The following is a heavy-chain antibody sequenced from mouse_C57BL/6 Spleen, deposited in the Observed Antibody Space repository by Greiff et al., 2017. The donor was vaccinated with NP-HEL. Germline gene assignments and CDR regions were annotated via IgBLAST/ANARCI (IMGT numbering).Heavy chain of an antibody. J-gene: IGHJ2*01. CDR1: GYTFTDYN. V-gene: IGHV1-22*01. CDR2: INPNNGGT. CDR3: ARGGGTGGLDG. D-gene: IGHD3-3*01. Sequence: VQLKQSGPELVKPGASVKMSCKASGYTFTDYNMHWVKQSHGKSLEWIGYINPNNGGTSYNQKFKGKATLTVNKSSSTAYMELRSLTSEDSAVYYCARGGGTGGLDGWGKGTTLTVAS.